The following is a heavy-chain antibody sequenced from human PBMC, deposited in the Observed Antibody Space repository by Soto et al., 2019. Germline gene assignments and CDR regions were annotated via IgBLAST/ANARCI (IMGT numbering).Heavy chain of an antibody. CDR3: ARLPRGRSYYYAMDV. CDR2: TFYWSKWYD. V-gene: IGHV6-1*01. CDR1: GDSVSSNSSA. Sequence: SQTLSLTCNISGDSVSSNSSAWNWVRQSPSRGLEWLGRTFYWSKWYDEYADSVKGRIIISPDTSKNQFSLQLNSVTPEGTAVYFCARLPRGRSYYYAMDVWGQGTTVTVSS. D-gene: IGHD3-16*01. J-gene: IGHJ6*02.